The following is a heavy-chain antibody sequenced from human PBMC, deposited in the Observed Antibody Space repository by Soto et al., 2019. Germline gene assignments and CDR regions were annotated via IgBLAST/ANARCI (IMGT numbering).Heavy chain of an antibody. CDR2: ISAYNGNT. Sequence: ASVEVSCKASGYTFTSYGISWVRQAPGQGLEWMGWISAYNGNTNYAQKLQGRVTMTTDTSTSTAYMELRSLRSDDTAVYYCARPGTTYYYDSSGYYRNWFDPWGQGTLVTVSS. CDR3: ARPGTTYYYDSSGYYRNWFDP. D-gene: IGHD3-22*01. CDR1: GYTFTSYG. V-gene: IGHV1-18*04. J-gene: IGHJ5*02.